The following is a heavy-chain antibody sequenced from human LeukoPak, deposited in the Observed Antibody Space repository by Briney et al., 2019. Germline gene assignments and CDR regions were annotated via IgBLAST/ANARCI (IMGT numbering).Heavy chain of an antibody. CDR3: AGGPNDGSGSNYGSPTTYGMDV. Sequence: SETLSLTCAVYGGSFSGYYWSWIRQPPGKGLEWIGEINHSGSTNYNPSLKSRVTISVDTSKNQFSLKLSSVTAADTAVYYCAGGPNDGSGSNYGSPTTYGMDVWGQGTTVTVSS. CDR2: INHSGST. J-gene: IGHJ6*02. CDR1: GGSFSGYY. V-gene: IGHV4-34*01. D-gene: IGHD3-22*01.